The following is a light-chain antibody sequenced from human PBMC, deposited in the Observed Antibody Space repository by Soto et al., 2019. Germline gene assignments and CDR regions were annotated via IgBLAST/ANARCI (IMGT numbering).Light chain of an antibody. CDR2: GAS. Sequence: EVVLPQTQDTLSLSPGERATLSCRASQSVSSTYLAWYQQKPGQAPGLLLYGASNRASGIPDRFAGSGSGTEFTLTISSLQSEDFAVYNCQQYNKWPRTLAQGTKV. J-gene: IGKJ1*01. CDR1: QSVSSTY. CDR3: QQYNKWPRT. V-gene: IGKV3D-15*01.